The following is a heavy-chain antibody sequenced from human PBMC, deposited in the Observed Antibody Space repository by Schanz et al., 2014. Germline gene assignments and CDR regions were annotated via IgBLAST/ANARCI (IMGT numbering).Heavy chain of an antibody. CDR1: GFTFSGYS. CDR2: ISSSSSTI. J-gene: IGHJ4*02. CDR3: ARDLPRTFLFDY. V-gene: IGHV3-48*02. Sequence: EVQLAESGGGLVQPGGSLRLSCAASGFTFSGYSMNWVRQAPGKGLEWVAYISSSSSTIHYADSVKGRFTISRDNSKNTLYLQMNNLRDEDAAVYYCARDLPRTFLFDYWGQGTLVTVSS.